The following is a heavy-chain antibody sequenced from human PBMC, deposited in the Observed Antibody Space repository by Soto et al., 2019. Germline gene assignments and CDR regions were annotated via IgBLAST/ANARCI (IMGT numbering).Heavy chain of an antibody. CDR3: AKGASYDFWSGPYDY. CDR1: GFTFSSYA. CDR2: ISGSGGST. Sequence: GGSLRLSCAASGFTFSSYAMSWVRQAPGKGLEWVSAISGSGGSTYYADSAKGRFTISRGNSKNTLYLQMNSLRAEDTAVYYCAKGASYDFWSGPYDYWGQGTLVTVSS. D-gene: IGHD3-3*01. V-gene: IGHV3-23*01. J-gene: IGHJ4*02.